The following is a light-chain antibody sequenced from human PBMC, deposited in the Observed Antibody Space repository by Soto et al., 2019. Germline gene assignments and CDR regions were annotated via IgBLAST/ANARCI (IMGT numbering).Light chain of an antibody. J-gene: IGKJ1*01. CDR2: KAS. CDR1: QTISSW. V-gene: IGKV1-5*03. CDR3: QHYNSYSEA. Sequence: DIQMTQSPSTLSGSVGDRVTITCRASQTISSWLAWYQQKPGKAPKLLIYKASTLKSGVPSRFSRSGSGTEFTLTISSLQPDDFVTYYCQHYNSYSEAFGQGTKVELK.